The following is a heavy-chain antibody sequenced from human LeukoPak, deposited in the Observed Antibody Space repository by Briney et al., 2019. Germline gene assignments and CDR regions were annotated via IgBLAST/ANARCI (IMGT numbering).Heavy chain of an antibody. Sequence: GGSLRLSCAASGFTFSSYSMNWVRQAPGKGLEWVSSISSSSSYIYYADPVKGRFTISRDNAKNSLYLQMNSLRAEDTAVYYCARVGGTCYGYWGQGVLVTVSS. CDR2: ISSSSSYI. CDR1: GFTFSSYS. D-gene: IGHD6-19*01. CDR3: ARVGGTCYGY. V-gene: IGHV3-21*01. J-gene: IGHJ4*02.